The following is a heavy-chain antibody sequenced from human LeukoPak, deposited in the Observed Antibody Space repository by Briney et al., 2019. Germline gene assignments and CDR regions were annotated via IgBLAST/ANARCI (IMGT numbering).Heavy chain of an antibody. CDR2: MYYSGST. CDR1: GGSISRYH. CDR3: ARLYGSTLYFDY. J-gene: IGHJ4*02. Sequence: SETLSLTCTVSGGSISRYHWGWIRQPPGKGLEWIGNMYYSGSTYYNPSLKSRVTLSVDTSKNQFSLKMSSVSAADTALYYCARLYGSTLYFDYWGQGTLVTVSS. D-gene: IGHD2-15*01. V-gene: IGHV4-39*01.